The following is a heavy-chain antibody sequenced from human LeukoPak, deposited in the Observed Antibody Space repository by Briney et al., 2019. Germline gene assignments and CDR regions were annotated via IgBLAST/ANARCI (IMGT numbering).Heavy chain of an antibody. CDR2: IYPGDSDT. V-gene: IGHV5-51*01. D-gene: IGHD5-12*01. J-gene: IGHJ3*02. CDR3: ASRYSGYDFDAFDI. Sequence: GESLKISCKGSGYSFINYWIGWVRQMPGKGLEWMGVIYPGDSDTRYSPSFQGQVTISADKSISTAYLQWSSLKASDTAMYYCASRYSGYDFDAFDIWGQGTMVTVSS. CDR1: GYSFINYW.